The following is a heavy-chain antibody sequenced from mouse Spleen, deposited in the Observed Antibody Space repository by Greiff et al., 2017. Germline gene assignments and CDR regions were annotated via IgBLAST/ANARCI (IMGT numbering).Heavy chain of an antibody. CDR1: GYAFSSSW. V-gene: IGHV1-82*01. Sequence: VQLQQSGPELVKPGASVKISCKASGYAFSSSWMNWVKQRPGKGLEWIGRIYPGDGDTNYNGKFKGKATLTADKSSSTAYMQLSSLSSEDSAVYFRARRDYYGSSPWYFDFWGAGTTVTVSS. D-gene: IGHD1-1*01. CDR3: ARRDYYGSSPWYFDF. J-gene: IGHJ1*01. CDR2: IYPGDGDT.